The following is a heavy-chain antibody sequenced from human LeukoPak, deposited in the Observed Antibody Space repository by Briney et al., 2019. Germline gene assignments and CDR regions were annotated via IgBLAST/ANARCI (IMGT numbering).Heavy chain of an antibody. CDR2: IYYSGST. D-gene: IGHD3-3*01. V-gene: IGHV4-39*07. CDR1: GGSISSSSYS. Sequence: ASETLSLTCTVSGGSISSSSYSWGWIRQPPGKGLEWIGSIYYSGSTYYNPSLKSRVTISVDTSKNQFSLKLSSVTAADTAVYYCARGATYYDFWSGYYLDYWGQGTLVTVSS. J-gene: IGHJ4*02. CDR3: ARGATYYDFWSGYYLDY.